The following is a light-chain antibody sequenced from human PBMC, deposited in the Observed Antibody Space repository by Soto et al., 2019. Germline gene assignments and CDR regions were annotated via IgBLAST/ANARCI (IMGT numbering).Light chain of an antibody. Sequence: IQMTQSPSSLSASIGDRVTLTCRASQNINNYLHWYQLKPGKAPKLLIYGASGLQSGVPSRFSGSGSGTELTITISSLQPEDCATYYGQQLHSYPLTFGGGTKVDIK. CDR3: QQLHSYPLT. CDR2: GAS. V-gene: IGKV1-17*01. J-gene: IGKJ4*01. CDR1: QNINNY.